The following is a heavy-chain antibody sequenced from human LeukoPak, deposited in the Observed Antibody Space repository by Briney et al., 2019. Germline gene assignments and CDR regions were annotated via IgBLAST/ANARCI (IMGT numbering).Heavy chain of an antibody. Sequence: GGSLRLSWAASGFTFSSYSMNWVRQAPGKGLEWVSSISSSSSYIYYADSVKGRFTISRDNAKNSLYLQMNSLRAEDTAVYYCARAGYCSSTSCTYYYYYMDVWGKGTTVTVSS. CDR1: GFTFSSYS. CDR2: ISSSSSYI. V-gene: IGHV3-21*01. D-gene: IGHD2-2*01. J-gene: IGHJ6*03. CDR3: ARAGYCSSTSCTYYYYYMDV.